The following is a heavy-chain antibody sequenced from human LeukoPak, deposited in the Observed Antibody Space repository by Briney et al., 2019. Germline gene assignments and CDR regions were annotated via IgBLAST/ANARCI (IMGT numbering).Heavy chain of an antibody. Sequence: GGSLRLSCAASVFTFSSSAMTWVRQAPGKGLEWVSAINSGGDNTVYADYVKGRLTISRDNSKNTLYLQMNSLRAEDTAIYYCTKGGSYAPLDYWGQGTLVTVSS. CDR2: INSGGDNT. CDR1: VFTFSSSA. D-gene: IGHD1-26*01. V-gene: IGHV3-23*01. CDR3: TKGGSYAPLDY. J-gene: IGHJ4*02.